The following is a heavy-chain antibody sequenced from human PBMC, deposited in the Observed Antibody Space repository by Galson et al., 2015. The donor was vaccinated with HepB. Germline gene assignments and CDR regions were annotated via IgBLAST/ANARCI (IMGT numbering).Heavy chain of an antibody. CDR1: GFTVSSNY. J-gene: IGHJ6*02. CDR2: IYSGGST. V-gene: IGHV3-66*01. CDR3: ARLYGDYAWYYYYYGMDV. Sequence: SLRLSCAASGFTVSSNYMSWVRQAPGKGLEWVSVIYSGGSTYYADSVKGRFTISRDNSKNTLYLQMNSLRAEDTAVYYCARLYGDYAWYYYYYGMDVWGQGTTVTVSS. D-gene: IGHD4-17*01.